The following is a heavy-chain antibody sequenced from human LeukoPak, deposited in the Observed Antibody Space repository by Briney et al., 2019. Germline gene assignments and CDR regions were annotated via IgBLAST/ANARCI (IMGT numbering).Heavy chain of an antibody. D-gene: IGHD2-21*02. J-gene: IGHJ5*02. CDR1: GFTFTSSA. V-gene: IGHV1-58*02. CDR3: AADRRGYCDGDCFSA. Sequence: SVKVSCKASGFTFTSSAMQWVRQARGQRLEWIGWIVVGSGNTNYARKFQERVTVTRDMSTSTAYMELSSLRSEDTAVYYCAADRRGYCDGDCFSAWGQGTLVTVSS. CDR2: IVVGSGNT.